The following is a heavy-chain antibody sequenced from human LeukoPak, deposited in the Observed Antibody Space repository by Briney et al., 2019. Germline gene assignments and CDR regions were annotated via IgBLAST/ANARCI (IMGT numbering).Heavy chain of an antibody. V-gene: IGHV3-30*02. CDR3: ARNRNYYDSSGPVDY. CDR1: GFTFSSYW. Sequence: GGSLRLSCAASGFTFSSYWMSWVRQAPGKGLEWVAFIRYDGSNKYYADSVKGRFTISRDNSKNTLYLQMNSLRAEDTAVYYCARNRNYYDSSGPVDYWGQGTLVTVSS. J-gene: IGHJ4*02. CDR2: IRYDGSNK. D-gene: IGHD3-22*01.